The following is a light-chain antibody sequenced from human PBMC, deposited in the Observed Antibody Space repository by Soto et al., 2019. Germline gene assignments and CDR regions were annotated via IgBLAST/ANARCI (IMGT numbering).Light chain of an antibody. CDR2: GAS. CDR3: RQYNNWPLCT. Sequence: EIVMTQSPATLSVSPGERATLSCRASQSVSSNLAWYQQKPGQAPRLLIYGASTRATGIPARFSGSGSGTEFTLTISSLQSEDFAVDYCRQYNNWPLCTFGQGTKLEIK. J-gene: IGKJ2*02. CDR1: QSVSSN. V-gene: IGKV3-15*01.